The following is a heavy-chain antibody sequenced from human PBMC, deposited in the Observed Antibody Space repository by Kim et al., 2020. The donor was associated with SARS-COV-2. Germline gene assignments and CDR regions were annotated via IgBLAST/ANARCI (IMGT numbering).Heavy chain of an antibody. CDR3: ARVVAVAARLFDY. D-gene: IGHD6-19*01. Sequence: SETLSLTCTVSNGFLKNYYWSWSRQRPGKGLEWLGNIFYNGSPNYNPSLESRVTMSVDTSQNQFSLKLRSMTAAATAVSYCARVVAVAARLFDYCGQG. CDR2: IFYNGSP. CDR1: NGFLKNYY. V-gene: IGHV4-59*01. J-gene: IGHJ4*02.